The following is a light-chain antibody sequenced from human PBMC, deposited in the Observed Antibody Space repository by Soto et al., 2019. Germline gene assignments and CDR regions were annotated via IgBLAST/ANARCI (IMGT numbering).Light chain of an antibody. CDR1: ESLLHSNGYNY. CDR2: MAS. CDR3: MQALETPA. V-gene: IGKV2-28*01. J-gene: IGKJ1*01. Sequence: DIVMNQSPLSLPVTPGEPASISCRSSESLLHSNGYNYLDWYLQKPGQSPQLLIYMASKLASGVPDRFSGSGSGTDFTLKISRVEAEDVGIYYCMQALETPAFGQGTKVEIK.